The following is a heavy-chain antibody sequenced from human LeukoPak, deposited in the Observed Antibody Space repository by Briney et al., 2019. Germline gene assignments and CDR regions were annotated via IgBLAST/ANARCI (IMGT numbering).Heavy chain of an antibody. V-gene: IGHV3-23*01. CDR2: ISGSGGST. D-gene: IGHD2-21*02. CDR1: GFTFSSYA. CDR3: AKDHLTNKRLHVFPFQH. J-gene: IGHJ1*01. Sequence: PGGSLRLSCAASGFTFSSYAMSWVRQAPGKGLEWVSAISGSGGSTYYADSVKGRFTISRDNSKNTLYLQMNSLRAEDTAVYYCAKDHLTNKRLHVFPFQHWGQGTLVTVSS.